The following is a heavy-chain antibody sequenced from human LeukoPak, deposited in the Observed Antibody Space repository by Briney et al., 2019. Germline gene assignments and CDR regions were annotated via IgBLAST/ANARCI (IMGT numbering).Heavy chain of an antibody. J-gene: IGHJ4*02. D-gene: IGHD2-21*01. CDR1: GGTFSSYA. CDR3: ARGAGGDHKISFDADY. V-gene: IGHV1-69*13. Sequence: SVKVSCKASGGTFSSYAISWVRQAPGQGLEWMRGIIPIFGTANYAQKFQGRVTITADESTSTAYMELSSLRSEDTAVYYCARGAGGDHKISFDADYWGQGTLVTVSS. CDR2: IIPIFGTA.